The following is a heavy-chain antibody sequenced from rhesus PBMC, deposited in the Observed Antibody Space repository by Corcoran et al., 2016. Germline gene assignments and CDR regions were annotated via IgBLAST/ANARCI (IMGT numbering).Heavy chain of an antibody. CDR2: ISYGGGST. CDR3: ARGNYGNDY. Sequence: EVQLVESGGGLARPGGSLRLSCAAPGLRFSDYYLDRVRQAPGNGLEWVSRISYGGGSTWYADSVKGRFTISRENAKNTLYLQMNSLRVEDKAVYYCARGNYGNDYWGQGVLVTVSS. J-gene: IGHJ4*01. V-gene: IGHV3-178*01. CDR1: GLRFSDYY. D-gene: IGHD4-35*01.